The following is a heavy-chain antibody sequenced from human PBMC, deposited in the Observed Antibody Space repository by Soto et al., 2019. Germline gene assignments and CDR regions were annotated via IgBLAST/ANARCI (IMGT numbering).Heavy chain of an antibody. CDR2: ITERGDRT. Sequence: DVQLWESAGQLVRPGGSLRLSCAASEFTFPMSWLRQAPGAGLEWVETITERGDRTHYADSVQGRFTISRHNFKNTVFLQMNDVRVMDTAIYFCATWKWDHLDYWGQGVQVTVSP. CDR3: ATWKWDHLDY. V-gene: IGHV3-23*01. CDR1: EFTFP. J-gene: IGHJ4*02. D-gene: IGHD1-26*01.